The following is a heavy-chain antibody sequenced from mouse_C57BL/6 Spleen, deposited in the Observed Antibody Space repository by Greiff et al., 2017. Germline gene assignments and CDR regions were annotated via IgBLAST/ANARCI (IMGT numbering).Heavy chain of an antibody. CDR2: ISDGGSYT. D-gene: IGHD2-4*01. CDR3: ARYYDSLFDY. V-gene: IGHV5-4*01. CDR1: GFTFSSYA. J-gene: IGHJ2*01. Sequence: EVQVVESGGGLVKPGGSLKLSCAASGFTFSSYAMSWVRQTPEKRLEWVATISDGGSYTYYPDNVKGRFTISRDNAKNNLYLQMSHLKSEDTAMYYCARYYDSLFDYWGQGTTLTVSS.